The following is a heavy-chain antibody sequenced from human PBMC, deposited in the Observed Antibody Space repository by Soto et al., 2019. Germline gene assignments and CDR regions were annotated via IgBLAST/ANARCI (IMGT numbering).Heavy chain of an antibody. CDR3: AKTFYDFWSGPPGF. CDR1: GFTFSSYD. Sequence: QVHLVESGGGVVQPGRALRLSCAASGFTFSSYDMHWVRQGPGKGLEWVAVISHDGGLTYYADSVQGRFIISRDNSKNILHLQINSLRAEDTAVYFCAKTFYDFWSGPPGFWGQGTLITVSS. V-gene: IGHV3-30*18. J-gene: IGHJ4*02. CDR2: ISHDGGLT. D-gene: IGHD3-3*01.